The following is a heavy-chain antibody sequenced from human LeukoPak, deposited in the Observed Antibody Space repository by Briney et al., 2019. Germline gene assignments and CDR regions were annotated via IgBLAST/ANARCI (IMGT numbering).Heavy chain of an antibody. D-gene: IGHD2-2*01. CDR1: GFTFSSYA. CDR2: ISGSGGST. V-gene: IGHV3-23*01. CDR3: AKGEYQLLSLFDY. Sequence: GGSLRLPCAASGFTFSSYAMSWVRQAPGKGLEWVSAISGSGGSTYYADSVKGRFTISRDNSKNTLYLQMNSLRAEDTAVYYCAKGEYQLLSLFDYWGQGTLVTVSS. J-gene: IGHJ4*02.